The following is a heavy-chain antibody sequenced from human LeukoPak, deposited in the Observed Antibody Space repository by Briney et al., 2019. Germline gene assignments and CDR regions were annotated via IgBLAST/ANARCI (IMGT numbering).Heavy chain of an antibody. D-gene: IGHD1-26*01. J-gene: IGHJ4*02. CDR3: ARGKWELPRL. V-gene: IGHV4-34*01. CDR2: INHSGST. CDR1: GGSFSGYY. Sequence: SETLSLTCAVYGGSFSGYYWSWIRQPPGKGLEWIGEINHSGSTNYNPSLKSRVTMSVDTSKNQFSLKLSSVTAADTAVYYCARGKWELPRLWGQGTLVTVSS.